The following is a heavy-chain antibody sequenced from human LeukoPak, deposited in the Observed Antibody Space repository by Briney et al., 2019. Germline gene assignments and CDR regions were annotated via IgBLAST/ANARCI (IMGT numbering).Heavy chain of an antibody. V-gene: IGHV1-46*01. Sequence: ASVKVSCKPSGYTFTSYYMRWVRQAPGQGLEWMGMINPSGGSTSYAQKFQGRVTMTRDTSTSTVYMELSSLRSEDTAVYYCARDLLTGTRYGMDVWGQGTTVTVSS. CDR1: GYTFTSYY. CDR2: INPSGGST. D-gene: IGHD1/OR15-1a*01. CDR3: ARDLLTGTRYGMDV. J-gene: IGHJ6*02.